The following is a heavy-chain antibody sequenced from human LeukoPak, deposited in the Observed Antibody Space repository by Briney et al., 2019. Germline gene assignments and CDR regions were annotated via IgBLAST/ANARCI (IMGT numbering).Heavy chain of an antibody. CDR1: GGSFSGYY. V-gene: IGHV4-34*01. CDR2: INHSGST. CDR3: ARGVTIFGVVISRPYYFDY. Sequence: PSETLSLTCAVYGGSFSGYYWSWIRQPPGKGLEWIGEINHSGSTNYNPSLKSRVTISVDTSKNQFSLKLSSVTAADTAVYYCARGVTIFGVVISRPYYFDYWGQGTLVTVSS. D-gene: IGHD3-3*01. J-gene: IGHJ4*02.